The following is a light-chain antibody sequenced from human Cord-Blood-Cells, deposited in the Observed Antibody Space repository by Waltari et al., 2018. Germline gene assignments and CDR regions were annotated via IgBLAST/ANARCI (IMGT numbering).Light chain of an antibody. V-gene: IGLV3-25*02. Sequence: SYELTQPPSVSVSPGQTARITCSRDALPKQYAYWYQQKPGQAPVLVIYKDSERPSGIHERFSGASTGTTVTLTMSGGQAEDEADYYCQSADSSGTYVVFGGGTKLTVL. CDR3: QSADSSGTYVV. J-gene: IGLJ2*01. CDR2: KDS. CDR1: ALPKQY.